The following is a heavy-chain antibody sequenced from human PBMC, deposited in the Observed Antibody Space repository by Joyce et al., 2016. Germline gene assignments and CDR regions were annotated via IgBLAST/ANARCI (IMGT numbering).Heavy chain of an antibody. CDR3: ARAGPMVREAIMGHSFDY. Sequence: QVQLVESGGGVVQLGRSLRVSGGASGFTFNNYAMHWVRQPPGKGLVLVTFKSYDEINTTYPDSVKGRFTISRLTSKNALFLLMSSLRAVDTAVYYCARAGPMVREAIMGHSFDYWGQRTLVTVSS. D-gene: IGHD3-10*01. CDR2: KSYDEINT. J-gene: IGHJ4*02. V-gene: IGHV3-30-3*01. CDR1: GFTFNNYA.